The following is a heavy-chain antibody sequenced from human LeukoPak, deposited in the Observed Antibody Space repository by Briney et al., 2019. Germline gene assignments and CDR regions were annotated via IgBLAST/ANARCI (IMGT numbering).Heavy chain of an antibody. CDR1: GFTFSSYA. CDR2: ISYDGSNK. V-gene: IGHV3-30*04. D-gene: IGHD3-9*01. Sequence: PGRSLRLSCAASGFTFSSYAMHWVRQAPGKGLEWVAVISYDGSNKYYADSVKGRFTISGDNSKNTLYLQMNSLRAEDTAVYYCARDLTYYDILTGLFYWGQGTLVTVSS. CDR3: ARDLTYYDILTGLFY. J-gene: IGHJ4*02.